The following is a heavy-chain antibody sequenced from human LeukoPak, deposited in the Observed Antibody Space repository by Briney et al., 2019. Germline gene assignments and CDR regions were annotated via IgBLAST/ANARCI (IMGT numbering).Heavy chain of an antibody. Sequence: PGGSLRLSCAASGFTFSYYDIHWVRQAPGKGLEWVAVIWYDGSNKNYADSVKGRFTISRDNSKNMVYLEMNSLRAEDTAVYYCAKGYYGHVSFDCWGQGTLVTVSS. CDR2: IWYDGSNK. CDR1: GFTFSYYD. D-gene: IGHD3-10*01. V-gene: IGHV3-33*06. J-gene: IGHJ4*02. CDR3: AKGYYGHVSFDC.